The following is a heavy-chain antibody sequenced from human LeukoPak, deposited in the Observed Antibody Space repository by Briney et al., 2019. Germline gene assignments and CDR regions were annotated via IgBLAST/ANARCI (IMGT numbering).Heavy chain of an antibody. V-gene: IGHV4-4*07. CDR1: GGSISSYY. J-gene: IGHJ4*02. CDR3: ARGPQSSGSYSVDY. Sequence: ASETLSLTCTVSGGSISSYYWTWIRQPAGKGLEWIGRIYSSGSTNYNPSLKSRVTMSVDTSKNQFSLRLSSVTAADAAVYYCARGPQSSGSYSVDYWGQGTLVTVSS. D-gene: IGHD1-26*01. CDR2: IYSSGST.